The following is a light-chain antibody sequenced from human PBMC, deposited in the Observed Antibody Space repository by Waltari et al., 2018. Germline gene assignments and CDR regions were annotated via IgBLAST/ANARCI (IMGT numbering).Light chain of an antibody. CDR2: DDT. V-gene: IGLV3-10*01. CDR3: FSTDISTIHSV. CDR1: ELPITY. Sequence: SYELTQPPPVSVSPGQTARTTCPAHELPITYAYWYQHKSGQVSVLVIYDDTKRPSGIPVRFSGSSSGTMATLTITGAQVEDEADDYCFSTDISTIHSVFGGGTKLTVL. J-gene: IGLJ2*01.